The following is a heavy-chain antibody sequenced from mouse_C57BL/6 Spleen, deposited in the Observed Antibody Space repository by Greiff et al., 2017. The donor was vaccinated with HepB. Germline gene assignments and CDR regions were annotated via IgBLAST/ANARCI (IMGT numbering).Heavy chain of an antibody. J-gene: IGHJ4*01. V-gene: IGHV14-1*01. CDR3: TTSGWLLRYYAMDY. Sequence: EVQLQQSGAELVRPGASVKLSCTASGFNIKDYYMHWVKQRPEQGLEWIGRIDPEDGDTEYAPKFQGKATMTADTSSNTAYLQLSSLTSEDTAVYYCTTSGWLLRYYAMDYWGQGTSVTVSS. CDR1: GFNIKDYY. CDR2: IDPEDGDT. D-gene: IGHD2-3*01.